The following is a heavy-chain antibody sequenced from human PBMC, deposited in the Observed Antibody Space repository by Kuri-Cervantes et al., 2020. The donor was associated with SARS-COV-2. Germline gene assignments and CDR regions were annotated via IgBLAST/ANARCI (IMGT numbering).Heavy chain of an antibody. CDR1: GFTFSSYA. CDR2: IYSGGST. V-gene: IGHV3-66*01. D-gene: IGHD1-14*01. J-gene: IGHJ4*02. Sequence: GGSLRLSCAASGFTFSSYAMSWVRQAPGKGLEWVSVIYSGGSTYYAESVKGRFTISRDNSKNTLYLQMNSLGAEDTAVYYCARDYRGSYGYWGQGTLVTVSS. CDR3: ARDYRGSYGY.